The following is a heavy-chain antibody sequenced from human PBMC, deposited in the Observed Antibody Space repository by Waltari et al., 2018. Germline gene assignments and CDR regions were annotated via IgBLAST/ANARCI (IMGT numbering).Heavy chain of an antibody. CDR1: GFTLTNYG. D-gene: IGHD2-15*01. CDR3: AKKYCSGGSCCFDY. CDR2: ITYRGDNT. J-gene: IGHJ4*02. V-gene: IGHV3-23*01. Sequence: EVQLLESGGGSVQPGGSLRLSCAASGFTLTNYGMSWVRQAPGKGLEWVSHITYRGDNTNYADSVKGRFTISRDTSKSTLYLQMNSLRADDTAVYYCAKKYCSGGSCCFDYWGQGILVTVSS.